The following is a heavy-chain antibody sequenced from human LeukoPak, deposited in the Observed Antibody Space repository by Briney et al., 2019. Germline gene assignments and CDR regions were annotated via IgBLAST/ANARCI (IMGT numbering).Heavy chain of an antibody. CDR1: GYSFTAFY. J-gene: IGHJ5*02. D-gene: IGHD3-10*01. V-gene: IGHV1-2*02. CDR2: IHPRRGDT. Sequence: GASVKVSCKTSGYSFTAFYIHWVRQAPGQGLEWMGWIHPRRGDTNYAQKFQGRVTMTRDTSISTAYLDLSSLRSDDTAVYYCARDPHVLLWFGESRDWFDPWGQGTLVTVSS. CDR3: ARDPHVLLWFGESRDWFDP.